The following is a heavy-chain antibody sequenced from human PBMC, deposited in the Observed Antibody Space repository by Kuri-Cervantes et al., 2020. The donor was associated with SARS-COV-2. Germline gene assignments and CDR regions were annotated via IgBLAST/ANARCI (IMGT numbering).Heavy chain of an antibody. D-gene: IGHD2-15*01. J-gene: IGHJ6*02. Sequence: SVKVSCKASGYTFTSYYMHWVRQAPGQGLEWMGGIIPIFGTANYAQKFQGRVTITADESTSTAYMELSSLRSEDTAVYYCAQGRGVAATSSVDYYGMDVWGQGTTVTVSS. V-gene: IGHV1-69*13. CDR1: GYTFTSYY. CDR2: IIPIFGTA. CDR3: AQGRGVAATSSVDYYGMDV.